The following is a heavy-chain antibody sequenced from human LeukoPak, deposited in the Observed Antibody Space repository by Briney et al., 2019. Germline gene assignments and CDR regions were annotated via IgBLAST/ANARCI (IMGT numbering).Heavy chain of an antibody. CDR1: GFTFSSYA. D-gene: IGHD3-22*01. J-gene: IGHJ4*02. CDR2: ISGSGGST. CDR3: AKDPLQSRLFDVYYFDY. V-gene: IGHV3-23*01. Sequence: GGSLRLSCAASGFTFSSYAMSWVRQAPGKGLEWVSAISGSGGSTYYADSVKGRFTISRDNSKNTLYLQMNSLRAEDTAVYYCAKDPLQSRLFDVYYFDYWGQGTLVTVSS.